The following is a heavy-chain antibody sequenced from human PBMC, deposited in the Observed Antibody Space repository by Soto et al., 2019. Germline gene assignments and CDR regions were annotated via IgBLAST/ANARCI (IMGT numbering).Heavy chain of an antibody. Sequence: PGWSLRLSCAASGFTVSSNYMSLVRQAPGKGLEWVSVIYSGGSTYYADSVKGRFTISRDNSKNTLYLQMNSLRAEDTAVYYCAREGIVEGIYYYYGMEVWGEGTMVTVSS. D-gene: IGHD2-15*01. CDR2: IYSGGST. J-gene: IGHJ6*04. CDR3: AREGIVEGIYYYYGMEV. V-gene: IGHV3-53*01. CDR1: GFTVSSNY.